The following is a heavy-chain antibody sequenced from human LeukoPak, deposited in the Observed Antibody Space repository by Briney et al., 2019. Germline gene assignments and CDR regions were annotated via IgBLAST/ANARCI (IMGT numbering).Heavy chain of an antibody. CDR2: ISNSGRTI. Sequence: GGSLGLSCAASGFTFSDHYMSWIRQAPGKGLEWVSYISNSGRTIYYADSVRGRFTISRDNAKKSLYLQMNNLRAEDTAVYYCATQYGGNSGHFDYWGQGTLVTVSS. CDR1: GFTFSDHY. D-gene: IGHD4-23*01. J-gene: IGHJ4*02. V-gene: IGHV3-11*01. CDR3: ATQYGGNSGHFDY.